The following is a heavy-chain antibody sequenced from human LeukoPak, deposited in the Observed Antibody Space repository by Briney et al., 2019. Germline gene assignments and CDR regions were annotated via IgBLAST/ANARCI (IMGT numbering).Heavy chain of an antibody. Sequence: GGSLRLSCAASGFTFSSYAMSWVRQAPGKGLEWVSAISGSGGSTYYADSVKGRFTISRDNSKNTLYLQMNSLRAEDTAVYYCARDGEYYYDSSGYYSTSAFDIWGQGTMVTASS. V-gene: IGHV3-23*01. CDR1: GFTFSSYA. CDR3: ARDGEYYYDSSGYYSTSAFDI. J-gene: IGHJ3*02. D-gene: IGHD3-22*01. CDR2: ISGSGGST.